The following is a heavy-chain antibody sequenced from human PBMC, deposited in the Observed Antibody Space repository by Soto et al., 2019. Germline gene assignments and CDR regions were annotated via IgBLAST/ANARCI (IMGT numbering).Heavy chain of an antibody. D-gene: IGHD5-12*01. J-gene: IGHJ5*02. CDR2: IYYSEST. CDR3: AITVSGYGEPNWFDP. V-gene: IGHV4-39*01. Sequence: QLQLQESGPGLVKPSETLSLTCTVSGGSISSSSYYWGWIRQPPGKGLEWIGSIYYSESTYYNPSLKSRVTISVDTSKNQFSLKLSSVTAADTAVYYCAITVSGYGEPNWFDPWGQGTLVTVSS. CDR1: GGSISSSSYY.